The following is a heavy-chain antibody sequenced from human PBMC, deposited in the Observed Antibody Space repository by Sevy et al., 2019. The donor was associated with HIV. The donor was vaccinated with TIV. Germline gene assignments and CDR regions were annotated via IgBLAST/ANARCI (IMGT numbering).Heavy chain of an antibody. J-gene: IGHJ6*02. CDR3: ARDQPGRHDRSGYPNYYYYGMDV. Sequence: GGSLRLSCAASGFTFSSYGMNWVRQAPGKGLEWVAVIWYDGSNKYYADSVKGRFTISRDNSKNTLYLQMNSLRAEDTAVYYCARDQPGRHDRSGYPNYYYYGMDVWGQRTTVTVSS. D-gene: IGHD3-22*01. CDR1: GFTFSSYG. CDR2: IWYDGSNK. V-gene: IGHV3-33*01.